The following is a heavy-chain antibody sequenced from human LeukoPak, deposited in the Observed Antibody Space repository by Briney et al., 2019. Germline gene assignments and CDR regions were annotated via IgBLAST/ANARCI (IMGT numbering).Heavy chain of an antibody. CDR1: GFTFSNAW. Sequence: GGSLRPSCAASGFTFSNAWMSWVRQAPGKGLEWVGRIKSKTDGGTTDYAAPVKGRFTISRDDSKNTLYLQMNSLRAEDTAVYYCAELGITMIGGVWGKGTTVTISS. V-gene: IGHV3-15*01. D-gene: IGHD3-10*02. J-gene: IGHJ6*04. CDR3: AELGITMIGGV. CDR2: IKSKTDGGTT.